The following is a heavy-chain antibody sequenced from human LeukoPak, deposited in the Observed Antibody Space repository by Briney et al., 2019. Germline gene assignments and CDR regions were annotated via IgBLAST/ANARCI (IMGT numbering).Heavy chain of an antibody. CDR1: GYTFTNYA. CDR2: INAGNGNT. V-gene: IGHV1-3*01. Sequence: ASVKVSCKAFGYTFTNYAIHWVRQAPGQRLEWMGWINAGNGNTKYSQKFQGRVTITRDTSASTAYMELSSLRSEDTAVYYCARGSGGDYGGGFDYWGQGTLVTVSS. J-gene: IGHJ4*02. D-gene: IGHD4-17*01. CDR3: ARGSGGDYGGGFDY.